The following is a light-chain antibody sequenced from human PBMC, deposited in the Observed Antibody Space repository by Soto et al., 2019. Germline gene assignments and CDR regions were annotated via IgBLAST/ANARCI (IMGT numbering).Light chain of an antibody. CDR3: QQYGSASRT. CDR2: GAF. Sequence: EIVLTQSPGILSLSPGERATLSCRATQSISSGHLAWYQLKPGQAPRLLIYGAFSRATGIPDRFSGSGCGTDFTLTSRRLKAEYFAVYYCQQYGSASRTFGQGTKVEIK. V-gene: IGKV3-20*01. J-gene: IGKJ1*01. CDR1: QSISSGH.